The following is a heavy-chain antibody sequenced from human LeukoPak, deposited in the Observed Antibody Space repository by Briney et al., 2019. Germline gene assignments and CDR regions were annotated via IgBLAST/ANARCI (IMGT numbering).Heavy chain of an antibody. CDR2: INPNSGGT. CDR1: GYTFTGYY. V-gene: IGHV1-2*06. J-gene: IGHJ6*03. CDR3: ARDPNNHYYYMDV. D-gene: IGHD1/OR15-1a*01. Sequence: ASVKVSCKASGYTFTGYYMHWVRQAPGQGLEWMGRINPNSGGTNYAQKFQGRVTITADESTSTAYMELSSLRSEDTAVYYCARDPNNHYYYMDVWGKGATVTVSS.